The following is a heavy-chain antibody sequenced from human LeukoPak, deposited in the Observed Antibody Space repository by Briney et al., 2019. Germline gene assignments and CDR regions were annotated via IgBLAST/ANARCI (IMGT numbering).Heavy chain of an antibody. CDR1: GFIFSDYW. J-gene: IGHJ4*02. CDR3: ARASIRGSFDDY. V-gene: IGHV3-7*01. Sequence: GGSLRLSCAASGFIFSDYWMSWVRQAPGKGLEWVANINQDGSVKHYVDSLKDRFNIYRDNAKNSLYLQVNSLRVEDTAIYYCARASIRGSFDDYWGQGTLVTVSS. CDR2: INQDGSVK. D-gene: IGHD3-9*01.